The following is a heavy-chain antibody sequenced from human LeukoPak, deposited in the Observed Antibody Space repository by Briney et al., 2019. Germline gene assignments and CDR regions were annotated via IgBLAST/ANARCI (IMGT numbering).Heavy chain of an antibody. J-gene: IGHJ6*02. V-gene: IGHV3-48*03. D-gene: IGHD3-9*01. CDR2: ISSSGSTI. CDR1: GFTFSSYE. Sequence: GGSLRLSCAASGFTFSSYEMNWVRQAPGKGLEWVSYISSSGSTIYYADSVKGRFTIPRDNAKNSLYLQMNSLRAEDTAVYYCARVDFDWLRYYYYGMDVWSQGTTVTVSS. CDR3: ARVDFDWLRYYYYGMDV.